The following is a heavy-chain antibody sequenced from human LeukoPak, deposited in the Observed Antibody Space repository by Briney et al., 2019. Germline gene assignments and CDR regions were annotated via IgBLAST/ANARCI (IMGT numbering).Heavy chain of an antibody. CDR3: ARGGGISHYYYYMDV. D-gene: IGHD6-13*01. CDR1: GGSISSYF. CDR2: IYYSGST. Sequence: PSETLSLTCTVSGGSISSYFWTWLRQPPGKCLEWIGYIYYSGSTNYNPSLKSRVTISVDTSKNQFSLKLSSVTAADTAVYYCARGGGISHYYYYMDVWGKGTTVTISS. J-gene: IGHJ6*03. V-gene: IGHV4-59*01.